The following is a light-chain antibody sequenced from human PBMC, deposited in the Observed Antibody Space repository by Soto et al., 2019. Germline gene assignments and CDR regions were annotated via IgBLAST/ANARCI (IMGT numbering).Light chain of an antibody. V-gene: IGLV2-14*01. J-gene: IGLJ2*01. CDR2: EVS. CDR3: SSFTSTSTHVI. Sequence: QSVLTQPASVSGSPGQSITISCTGTSSDIGAYKYVSWYQQHPGKAPKVMIYEVSNRPSGVSNRFSGSKSGNTASLTISGLQAEDEADYYCSSFTSTSTHVIFGGGTKVTVL. CDR1: SSDIGAYKY.